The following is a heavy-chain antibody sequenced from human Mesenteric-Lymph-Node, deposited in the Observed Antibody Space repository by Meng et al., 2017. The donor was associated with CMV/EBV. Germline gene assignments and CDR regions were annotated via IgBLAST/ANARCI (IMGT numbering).Heavy chain of an antibody. D-gene: IGHD3-3*01. Sequence: SETLSLTCTVSGASVASSDYYWGWVRQSPGKGLEWIGNVYFRGGTYYNPSLKSRVTISVDTSKNQFSLKLSSVTAADTAVYYCATFTIFGVVRNYYYYGMDVWGQGTTVTVSS. CDR1: GASVASSDYY. J-gene: IGHJ6*02. CDR2: VYFRGGT. V-gene: IGHV4-39*07. CDR3: ATFTIFGVVRNYYYYGMDV.